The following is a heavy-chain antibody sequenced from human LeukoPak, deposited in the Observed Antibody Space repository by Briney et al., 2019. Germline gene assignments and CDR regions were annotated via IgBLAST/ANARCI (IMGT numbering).Heavy chain of an antibody. J-gene: IGHJ5*02. CDR2: IYYSGST. CDR1: GGSVSSYY. D-gene: IGHD6-13*01. Sequence: SETLSLTCTVSGGSVSSYYWSWIRQPPGKGLEWIGYIYYSGSTNYNPSLKSRVTISVDTSKNQFSLKLSSVTAADTAVYYCAREIAAAGPRQYNWFDPWGQGTLVTVSS. CDR3: AREIAAAGPRQYNWFDP. V-gene: IGHV4-59*02.